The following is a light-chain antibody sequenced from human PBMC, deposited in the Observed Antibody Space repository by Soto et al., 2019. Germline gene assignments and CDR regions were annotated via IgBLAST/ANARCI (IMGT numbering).Light chain of an antibody. V-gene: IGLV1-40*01. CDR2: GNS. J-gene: IGLJ2*01. Sequence: QSVLTQPPSVSGAPGQWVTISCTRSSSNIGAGYDVHWYQQLPGTAPKLLIYGNSNRPSGVPDRFSGSKSGTSASLAITGLRAEDEANYYCQSYDSSLSVVFGGGTKLTVL. CDR1: SSNIGAGYD. CDR3: QSYDSSLSVV.